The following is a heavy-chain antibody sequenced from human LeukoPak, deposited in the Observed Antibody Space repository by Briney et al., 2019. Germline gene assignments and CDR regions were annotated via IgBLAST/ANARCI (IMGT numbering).Heavy chain of an antibody. Sequence: ASVKVSCKASGFTFTSSAMQWVRQARGQRLEWIGWIVVGSGNTNYAQKFQERVTVTRVMSTSTAYMELSSLISDDTAVYYCAADSAPDTSGYYYDAFDIWGQGTMVTVSS. CDR2: IVVGSGNT. D-gene: IGHD3-22*01. V-gene: IGHV1-58*02. CDR1: GFTFTSSA. J-gene: IGHJ3*02. CDR3: AADSAPDTSGYYYDAFDI.